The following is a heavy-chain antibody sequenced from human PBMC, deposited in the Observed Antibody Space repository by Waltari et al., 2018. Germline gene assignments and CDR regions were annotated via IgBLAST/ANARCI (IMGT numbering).Heavy chain of an antibody. CDR1: GFTFSSYS. V-gene: IGHV3-48*04. CDR3: AMHDGYSSSWVFDY. D-gene: IGHD6-13*01. J-gene: IGHJ4*02. Sequence: EVQLVESGGGLVQPGGSLRLSCAASGFTFSSYSMNWVRQAPGKGLEWVSYISSSRSTIYYADSVKGRFTISRDNAKNSLYLQMNSLRAEDTAVYYCAMHDGYSSSWVFDYWGQGTLVTVSS. CDR2: ISSSRSTI.